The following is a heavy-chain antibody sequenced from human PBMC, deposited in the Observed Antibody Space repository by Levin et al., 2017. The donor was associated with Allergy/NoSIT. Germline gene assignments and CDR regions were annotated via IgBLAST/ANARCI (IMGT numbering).Heavy chain of an antibody. CDR1: GFTISSNY. D-gene: IGHD1-26*01. CDR2: IYSGGRT. J-gene: IGHJ6*02. CDR3: ARAQYSNQYFHYYGMDV. V-gene: IGHV3-66*01. Sequence: GGSLRLSCAASGFTISSNYMSWVRQAPGKGLEWVSVIYSGGRTYSADSVKGRFSFSRDTSKNTLFLQMDSLSAEDTAVYYCARAQYSNQYFHYYGMDVWGQGTTVTVSS.